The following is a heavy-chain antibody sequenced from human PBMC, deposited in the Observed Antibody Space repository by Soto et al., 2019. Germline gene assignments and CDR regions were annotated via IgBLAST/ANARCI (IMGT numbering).Heavy chain of an antibody. CDR2: ISARGGSP. V-gene: IGHV3-23*01. CDR1: GFTFSGYA. J-gene: IGHJ4*02. Sequence: GGSLRLSCAVSGFTFSGYALTWVRQAPGKGREWVSGISARGGSPYYADSVKGRFTISRDNSKNTLYLQMNSLRVDDTALYYCAKVPVAAAAIPSSSPFDYWGQGTLVTVSS. CDR3: AKVPVAAAAIPSSSPFDY. D-gene: IGHD2-15*01.